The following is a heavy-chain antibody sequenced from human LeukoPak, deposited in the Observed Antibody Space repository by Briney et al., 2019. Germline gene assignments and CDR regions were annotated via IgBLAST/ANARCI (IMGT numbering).Heavy chain of an antibody. CDR3: ARVDTAMVIERDDAFDI. CDR2: IYHSGST. D-gene: IGHD5-18*01. CDR1: GGSISSSNW. J-gene: IGHJ3*02. V-gene: IGHV4-4*02. Sequence: SGTLSLTCAVSGGSISSSNWWSWVRQPPGKGLEWIGEIYHSGSTNYNPSLKSRVTISVDTSKNQFSLKLSSVTAADTAVYYCARVDTAMVIERDDAFDIWGQGTMVTVSS.